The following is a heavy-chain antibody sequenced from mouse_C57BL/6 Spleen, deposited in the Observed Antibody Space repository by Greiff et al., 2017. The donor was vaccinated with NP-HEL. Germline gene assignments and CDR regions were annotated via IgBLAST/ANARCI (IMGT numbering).Heavy chain of an antibody. CDR1: GYTFTDYY. D-gene: IGHD3-3*01. J-gene: IGHJ2*01. CDR3: ARNEGVGPVDY. CDR2: INPNNGGT. Sequence: EVQLQQSGPELVKPGASVKISCKASGYTFTDYYMNWVKQSHGKSLEWIGDINPNNGGTSYNQKFKGKATLTVDKSSSTPYMELRSLKSEDSAVYYCARNEGVGPVDYWGQGTTLTVSS. V-gene: IGHV1-26*01.